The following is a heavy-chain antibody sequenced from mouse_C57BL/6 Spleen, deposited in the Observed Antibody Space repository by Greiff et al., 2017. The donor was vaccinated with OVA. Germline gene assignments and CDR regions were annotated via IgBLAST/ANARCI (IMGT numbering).Heavy chain of an antibody. D-gene: IGHD1-1*01. CDR1: GYTFTSYG. Sequence: VQLQQSGAELARPGASVKLSCKASGYTFTSYGISWVKQRTGQGLEWIGEIYPRSGNTYYNEKFKGKATLTADKSSSTAYMELRSLTSEDSAVYFCARYHGSSLYYAMDYWGQGTSVTVSS. V-gene: IGHV1-81*01. CDR3: ARYHGSSLYYAMDY. CDR2: IYPRSGNT. J-gene: IGHJ4*01.